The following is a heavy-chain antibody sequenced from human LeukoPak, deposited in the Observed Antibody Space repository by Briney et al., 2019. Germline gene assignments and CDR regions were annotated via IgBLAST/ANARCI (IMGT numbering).Heavy chain of an antibody. J-gene: IGHJ4*02. CDR3: ARDNGGVYSYAY. Sequence: SETLSLTCTVSGGSISSYYWSWIRQPPGKGLEWIGYIYYSGSTNYNPSLKSRVTISVDTSKSQFSLKLSSVTAADTAVYYCARDNGGVYSYAYWGQGTLVTVSS. D-gene: IGHD5-18*01. CDR2: IYYSGST. CDR1: GGSISSYY. V-gene: IGHV4-59*01.